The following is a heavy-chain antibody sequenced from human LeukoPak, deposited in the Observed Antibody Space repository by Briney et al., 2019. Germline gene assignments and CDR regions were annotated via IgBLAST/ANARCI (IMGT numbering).Heavy chain of an antibody. V-gene: IGHV3-30*02. CDR2: IRYDGSNK. Sequence: GGSLRLSCAASGFTFSSYGMHWVRQAPGKGLEWVAFIRYDGSNKYYADSVKGRFTISRDNSKNTLYLQMNSLRAEDTAVYYCASCTATVGESAFDIWGQGTMVTVSS. J-gene: IGHJ3*02. D-gene: IGHD1-26*01. CDR3: ASCTATVGESAFDI. CDR1: GFTFSSYG.